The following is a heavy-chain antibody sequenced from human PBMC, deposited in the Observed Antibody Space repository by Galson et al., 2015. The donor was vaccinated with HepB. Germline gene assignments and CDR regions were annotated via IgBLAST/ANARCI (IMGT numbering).Heavy chain of an antibody. Sequence: SVKVSCKASGFKFTHYGFDWVRRAPGQGLEWLGWNSAYSGHTRYTQNFQGRVTMTTDASTTTAYMELRDLRSDDTAVYYCARTESMANYIDYWGQGTLVTVSS. V-gene: IGHV1-18*01. D-gene: IGHD6-6*01. CDR1: GFKFTHYG. J-gene: IGHJ4*02. CDR3: ARTESMANYIDY. CDR2: NSAYSGHT.